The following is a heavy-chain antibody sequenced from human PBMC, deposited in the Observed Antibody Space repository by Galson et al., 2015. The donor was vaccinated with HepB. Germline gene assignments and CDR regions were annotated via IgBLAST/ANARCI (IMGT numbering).Heavy chain of an antibody. CDR3: AKRYCSSSGCYAFFEY. J-gene: IGHJ4*02. CDR1: GFTFSNDA. Sequence: SLRLSCAASGFTFSNDAMTWVRQAPGKGLEWVSAISHNGDSTYYADSVKGRFTVSRDNSKNTLYLQMNSLRAEDTAVYYCAKRYCSSSGCYAFFEYWGQGTLVTVSS. CDR2: ISHNGDST. V-gene: IGHV3-23*01. D-gene: IGHD2-2*01.